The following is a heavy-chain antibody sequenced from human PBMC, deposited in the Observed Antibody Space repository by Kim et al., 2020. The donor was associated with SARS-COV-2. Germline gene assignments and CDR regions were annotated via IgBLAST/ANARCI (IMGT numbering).Heavy chain of an antibody. CDR3: ATVVFYYDAGYFKN. Sequence: EDSVKGRLNIYRDNCKNTLYLQRNSLRAEDTAVYYCATVVFYYDAGYFKNWGQGTLVIVSS. V-gene: IGHV3-66*01. D-gene: IGHD3-22*01. J-gene: IGHJ1*01.